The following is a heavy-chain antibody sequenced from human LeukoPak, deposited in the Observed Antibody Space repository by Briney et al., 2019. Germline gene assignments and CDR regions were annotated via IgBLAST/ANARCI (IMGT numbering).Heavy chain of an antibody. CDR3: ARGTLYGSGRIPDR. J-gene: IGHJ5*02. CDR1: GFPFSNAW. Sequence: PGGSLRLSCAASGFPFSNAWMSWVRQPPGKGLEWVGRIKSKTDGGTIDYSAPVEGRFIISRDDSKTTLYLQMNSLKTEDTAVYYCARGTLYGSGRIPDRWGQGTLVTVSS. V-gene: IGHV3-15*01. CDR2: IKSKTDGGTI. D-gene: IGHD3-10*01.